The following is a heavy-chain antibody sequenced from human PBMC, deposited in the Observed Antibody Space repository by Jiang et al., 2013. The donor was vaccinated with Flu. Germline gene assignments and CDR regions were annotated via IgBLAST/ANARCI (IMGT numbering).Heavy chain of an antibody. CDR1: GYTFTGYY. CDR2: INPNSGGT. V-gene: IGHV1-2*05. CDR3: AREKGGIAARPSLYYFDY. Sequence: VQLLESGAEVKKPGASVKVSCKASGYTFTGYYMHWVRQAPGQGLEWMGRINPNSGGTNYAQKFQGRVTMTRDTSISTAYMELSRLRSDDTVVYYCAREKGGIAARPSLYYFDYWGQGTLVTVSS. J-gene: IGHJ4*02. D-gene: IGHD6-6*01.